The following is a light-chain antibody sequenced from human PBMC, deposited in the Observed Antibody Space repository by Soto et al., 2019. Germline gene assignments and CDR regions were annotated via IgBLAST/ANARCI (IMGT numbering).Light chain of an antibody. J-gene: IGKJ3*01. Sequence: DIQMTQSPSSLSASVGDRVTITCRASQGISNYLAWYQQKPGNVPKFLIYAASTLQPGVPSRFSGSGSGTDFTLTISSLQPEDVPTYYCQKYNSAPFTFGPRTKLDIK. V-gene: IGKV1-27*01. CDR3: QKYNSAPFT. CDR2: AAS. CDR1: QGISNY.